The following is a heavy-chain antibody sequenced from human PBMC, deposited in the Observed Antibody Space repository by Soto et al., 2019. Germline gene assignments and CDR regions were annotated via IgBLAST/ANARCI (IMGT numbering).Heavy chain of an antibody. V-gene: IGHV3-7*01. CDR2: IHGDGGKI. CDR1: GFMFSAYC. J-gene: IGHJ4*02. D-gene: IGHD5-18*01. Sequence: EVQLVESGGGLVQPGGSLRLSCAASGFMFSAYCMSWVRQAPGKGLEWVANIHGDGGKIYYVDSVKGRFTISRDNAKRSLYLQMNRLRAEDTAVYYCARDFYGGYTYGPGDYWGQGALVAVSS. CDR3: ARDFYGGYTYGPGDY.